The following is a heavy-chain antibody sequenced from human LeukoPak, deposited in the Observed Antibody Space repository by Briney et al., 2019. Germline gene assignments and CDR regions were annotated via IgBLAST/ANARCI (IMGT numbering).Heavy chain of an antibody. J-gene: IGHJ4*02. Sequence: QTGGSLRLSCAASGFTFSSYGMHWVRQAPGKGLEWVAGTSYDGSNKYYVDSVKGRFTISRDNSKNTLYLRMNSLRVEDTAVYYCAKGYSSGWYYFDYWGQGTLVTVSS. CDR3: AKGYSSGWYYFDY. D-gene: IGHD6-19*01. CDR1: GFTFSSYG. CDR2: TSYDGSNK. V-gene: IGHV3-30*18.